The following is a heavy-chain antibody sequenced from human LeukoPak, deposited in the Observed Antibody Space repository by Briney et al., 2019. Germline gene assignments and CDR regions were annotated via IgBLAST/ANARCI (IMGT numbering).Heavy chain of an antibody. Sequence: SETLSLTCAVSGGSISSGGYSWSWIRQPPGKGLEWIGYIYHSGSTYYNPSLKSRVTISVDRSKNQFSLKLSSVTAADTAVYYCARDDPVAGTPYWGQGTLVTVSS. CDR1: GGSISSGGYS. V-gene: IGHV4-30-2*01. CDR3: ARDDPVAGTPY. D-gene: IGHD6-19*01. J-gene: IGHJ4*02. CDR2: IYHSGST.